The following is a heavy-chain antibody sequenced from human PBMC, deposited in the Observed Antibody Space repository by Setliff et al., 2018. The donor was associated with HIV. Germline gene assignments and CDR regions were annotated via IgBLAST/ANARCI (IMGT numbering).Heavy chain of an antibody. D-gene: IGHD3-22*01. Sequence: SETLSLTCAVYGGSFSGYYWSWIRQPPGKGLEWIGEINHSGSTNYNPSLKSRVTISVDTSKNQFSLKLSSMTAADTAVFYCARLTTTYYYDSSAYYHPVWGQGTLVTV. J-gene: IGHJ4*02. CDR2: INHSGST. CDR3: ARLTTTYYYDSSAYYHPV. V-gene: IGHV4-34*01. CDR1: GGSFSGYY.